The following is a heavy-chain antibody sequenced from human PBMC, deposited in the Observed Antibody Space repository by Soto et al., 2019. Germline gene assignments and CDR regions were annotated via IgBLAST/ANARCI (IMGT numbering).Heavy chain of an antibody. CDR1: GFTFCSYS. J-gene: IGHJ6*02. CDR2: ISTSSNTI. V-gene: IGHV3-48*02. Sequence: WGSLRLSCAASGFTFCSYSMNWVRQAPGKGLEWVSYISTSSNTIYYADSVKGRFTISRDNAKNSLYLQMNSLRDEDTAVYYCARDVTGAGGRLYDFWSGYYRRPGYYYGMDVWGQGTTVTVSS. D-gene: IGHD3-3*01. CDR3: ARDVTGAGGRLYDFWSGYYRRPGYYYGMDV.